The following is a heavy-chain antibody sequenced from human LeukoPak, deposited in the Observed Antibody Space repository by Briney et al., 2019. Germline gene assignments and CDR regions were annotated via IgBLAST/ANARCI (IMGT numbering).Heavy chain of an antibody. J-gene: IGHJ4*02. CDR1: GFTDSSNY. CDR2: LYSGGNT. CDR3: ARYDGGSGPFDY. D-gene: IGHD3-10*01. Sequence: PGGSLRLSCAVSGFTDSSNYMSWVRQAPGKGLEWVSVLYSGGNTYYADSVKGRFTISRDNSKNTLYLQMNSLRAEDTAVYYCARYDGGSGPFDYWGQGTLVTVSS. V-gene: IGHV3-53*01.